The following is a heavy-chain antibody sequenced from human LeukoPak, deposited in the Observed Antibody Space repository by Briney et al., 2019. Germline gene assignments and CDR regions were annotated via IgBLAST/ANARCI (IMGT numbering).Heavy chain of an antibody. Sequence: SETLSLTCTVSGGSISSYYWSWIRQPPGKGLEWIGYIYYSGSTNYNPSLKSRVTISADTSKNQFSLKLSSVTAADTAVYYCARVEGYSYGYAYYYGMDVWGQGTTVTVSS. CDR3: ARVEGYSYGYAYYYGMDV. J-gene: IGHJ6*02. CDR1: GGSISSYY. CDR2: IYYSGST. D-gene: IGHD5-18*01. V-gene: IGHV4-59*01.